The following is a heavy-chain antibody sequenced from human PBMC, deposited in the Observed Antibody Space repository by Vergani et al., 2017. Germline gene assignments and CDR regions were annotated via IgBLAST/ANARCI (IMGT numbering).Heavy chain of an antibody. Sequence: QVQLQQWGAGLLKPSETLSLTCAVYGGSFSGYYWSWIRQPPGKGLEWIGEINHSGSTNYNPSLKSRVTISVDTSKNQFSLKLSSVTAADTAVYYCARVDTQVPATSHFYYMDVWAKGPRSSSP. D-gene: IGHD6-25*01. J-gene: IGHJ6*03. CDR1: GGSFSGYY. CDR3: ARVDTQVPATSHFYYMDV. CDR2: INHSGST. V-gene: IGHV4-34*01.